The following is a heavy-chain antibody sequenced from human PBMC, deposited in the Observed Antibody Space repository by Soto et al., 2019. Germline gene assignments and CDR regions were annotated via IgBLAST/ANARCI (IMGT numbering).Heavy chain of an antibody. D-gene: IGHD1-26*01. CDR3: ARGVGATTLYYFDY. V-gene: IGHV1-69*06. CDR2: IIPIFGTA. J-gene: IGHJ4*02. Sequence: GASVKVSCKASGGTFSSYAISWVRQAPGQGPEWMGGIIPIFGTANYAQKFQGRVTITADKSTSTAYMELSSLRSEDTAVYYCARGVGATTLYYFDYWGQGTLVTVSS. CDR1: GGTFSSYA.